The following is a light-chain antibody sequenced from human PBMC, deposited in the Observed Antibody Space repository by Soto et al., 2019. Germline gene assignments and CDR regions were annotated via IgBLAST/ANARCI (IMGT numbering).Light chain of an antibody. Sequence: EVVMTQSTATLSVSPGGRVTLSCRASQSVRSNLAWYQQKSGQSPRLLIYGASTRATGIPARFSGSASGTDFTLIISGLEPEDFAVYYCQQYGTSPATFGQGTKVDIK. J-gene: IGKJ1*01. CDR1: QSVRSN. CDR2: GAS. CDR3: QQYGTSPAT. V-gene: IGKV3-15*01.